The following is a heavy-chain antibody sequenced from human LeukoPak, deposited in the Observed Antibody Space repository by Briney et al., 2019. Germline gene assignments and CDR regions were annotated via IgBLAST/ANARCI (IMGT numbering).Heavy chain of an antibody. D-gene: IGHD3-3*01. CDR1: GFTFSSYA. J-gene: IGHJ6*03. Sequence: GGSLRLSCAASGFTFSSYAMNWVRQAPGKGLGWVSAISGSGGSTYYADSVKGRFTISRDNSKNTLYLQMNSLRAEDTAVYYCAKGRAIFGVADYYYMDVWGKGTTVTVSS. CDR2: ISGSGGST. CDR3: AKGRAIFGVADYYYMDV. V-gene: IGHV3-23*01.